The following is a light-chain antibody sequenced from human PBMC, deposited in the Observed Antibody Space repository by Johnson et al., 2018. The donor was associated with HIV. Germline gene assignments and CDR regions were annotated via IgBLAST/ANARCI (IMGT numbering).Light chain of an antibody. CDR3: GTWDSSLSAA. CDR1: SSNIGNNY. J-gene: IGLJ1*01. Sequence: QSVLTQPPSVSAAPGQTVTISCSGSSSNIGNNYVSRYQQLPGTVPKLLIYDNNKRPSGIPDRFSGSKSGTSATLGITGLQTGDEADYYCGTWDSSLSAAFGTGTKVTVL. V-gene: IGLV1-51*01. CDR2: DNN.